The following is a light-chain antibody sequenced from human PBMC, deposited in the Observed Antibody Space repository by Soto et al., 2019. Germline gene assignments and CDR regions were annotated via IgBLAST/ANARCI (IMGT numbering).Light chain of an antibody. CDR2: WAS. V-gene: IGKV4-1*01. CDR1: QSVLYSSNNKNY. Sequence: DIVMTQSPDSLAVSLGERATINCKSSQSVLYSSNNKNYLAWYQQKPGQPPKLLIYWASTRESGVPDRFSGSGSGTDFTRTISSLQAEDGAVYYCQQYYSTPMYTFGQGTKLEIK. CDR3: QQYYSTPMYT. J-gene: IGKJ2*01.